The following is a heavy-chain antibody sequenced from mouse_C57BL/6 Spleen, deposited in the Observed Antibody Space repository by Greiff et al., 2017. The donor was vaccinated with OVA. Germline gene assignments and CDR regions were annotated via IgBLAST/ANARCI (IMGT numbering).Heavy chain of an antibody. D-gene: IGHD1-1*01. J-gene: IGHJ2*01. CDR1: GYTFTTYP. CDR3: AIFTTVVAPFDY. Sequence: VQGVESGAELVKPGASVKMSCKASGYTFTTYPIEWMKQNHGKSLEWIGNFHPYNDDTKYNEKFKGKATLTVEKSSSTVYLELSRLTSDDSAVYYCAIFTTVVAPFDYWGQGTTLTVSS. V-gene: IGHV1-47*01. CDR2: FHPYNDDT.